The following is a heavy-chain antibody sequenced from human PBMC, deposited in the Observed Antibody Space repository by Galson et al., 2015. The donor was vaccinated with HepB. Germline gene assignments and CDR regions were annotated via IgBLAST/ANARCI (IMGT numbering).Heavy chain of an antibody. Sequence: SVKVSCKASGYTFISYGMNWVRQAPGQGLEWMGWINTNTGNPTYAQGLTGRYVFSLDTSVSTAYLQISSLKAEDTAVYYCARDGYCYGGTCYRHGMDVWGQGTTVIVSS. CDR2: INTNTGNP. CDR3: ARDGYCYGGTCYRHGMDV. CDR1: GYTFISYG. V-gene: IGHV7-4-1*02. D-gene: IGHD2-15*01. J-gene: IGHJ6*02.